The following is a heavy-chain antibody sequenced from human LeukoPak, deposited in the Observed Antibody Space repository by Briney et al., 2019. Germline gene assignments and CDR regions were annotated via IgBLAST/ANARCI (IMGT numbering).Heavy chain of an antibody. Sequence: SETLSLTCTVSGGSISSSSYYWGWIRQPPGKGLEWIGSIYYSGSTYYNPSLKSRVTISVDTSKNQFSLKLSPVTAADTAVYYCARHQNTALVTAVLDYWGQGTLVTVSS. V-gene: IGHV4-39*01. J-gene: IGHJ4*02. CDR3: ARHQNTALVTAVLDY. CDR2: IYYSGST. D-gene: IGHD5-18*01. CDR1: GGSISSSSYY.